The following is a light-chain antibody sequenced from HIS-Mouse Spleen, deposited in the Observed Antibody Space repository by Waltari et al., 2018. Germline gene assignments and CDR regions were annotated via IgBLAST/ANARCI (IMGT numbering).Light chain of an antibody. CDR3: SSYTSSSTWV. CDR1: TSDVGGYHY. V-gene: IGLV2-14*01. J-gene: IGLJ3*02. CDR2: EVS. Sequence: QSALTQPASVSGSPGQSITISCTATTSDVGGYHYVSWYQQHPGKPPQLMIYEVSNRPSGVSNRFSGSKSGNTASLTISGLQAEDEADYYCSSYTSSSTWVFGGGTKLTVL.